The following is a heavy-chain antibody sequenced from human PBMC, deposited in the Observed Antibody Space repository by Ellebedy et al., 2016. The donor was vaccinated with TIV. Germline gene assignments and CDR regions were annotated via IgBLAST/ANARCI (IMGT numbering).Heavy chain of an antibody. V-gene: IGHV4-34*01. D-gene: IGHD3-9*01. CDR1: GGAFRGYY. CDR2: INHSGST. J-gene: IGHJ4*02. Sequence: MPSETLSLTCGVYGGAFRGYYWSWIRQAPGKGMEWIGEINHSGSTKYNPSLQSRVTVSEDTSKNQFSLKLRSVTAADTAVYYCAREDILTGIDYWGQGTLVTVSS. CDR3: AREDILTGIDY.